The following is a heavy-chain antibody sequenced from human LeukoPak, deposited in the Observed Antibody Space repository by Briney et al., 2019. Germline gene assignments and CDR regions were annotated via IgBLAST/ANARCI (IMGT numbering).Heavy chain of an antibody. Sequence: GGSLRLSCAASGFTFSSNAMSWVRQAPGKGLEWVSAISGSGGSTYYADSVKGRFTISRDNSKNTLYLQMNSLRAEDTAVYYCAKVPTRYYYDSSGFNWFDPWGQGTLVTVSS. CDR1: GFTFSSNA. CDR3: AKVPTRYYYDSSGFNWFDP. V-gene: IGHV3-23*01. CDR2: ISGSGGST. D-gene: IGHD3-22*01. J-gene: IGHJ5*02.